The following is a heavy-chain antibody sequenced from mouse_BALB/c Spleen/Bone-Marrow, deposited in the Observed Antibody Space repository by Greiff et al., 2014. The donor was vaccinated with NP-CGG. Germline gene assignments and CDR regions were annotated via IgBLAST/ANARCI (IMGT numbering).Heavy chain of an antibody. V-gene: IGHV14-1*02. CDR2: IDPENGNT. J-gene: IGHJ2*01. CDR3: TNFGPFDY. Sequence: VQLQQSGAELVRPGASVKLSCKASGFTFNNYYIHWVRQRHEQGLEWIGVIDPENGNTIFDPKFQGKASMTADKSSNTAYLQLSSLTSEDAADYYRTNFGPFDYWGQGTTLTVSA. CDR1: GFTFNNYY.